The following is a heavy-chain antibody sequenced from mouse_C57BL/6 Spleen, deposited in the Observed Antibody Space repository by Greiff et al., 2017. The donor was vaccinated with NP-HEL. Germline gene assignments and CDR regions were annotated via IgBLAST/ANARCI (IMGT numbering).Heavy chain of an antibody. Sequence: VQLQQSGAELVRPGTSVKVSCKASGYAFTNYLIEWVKQRPGQGLEWIGVINPGSGGTNYNEKFKGKATLTADKSSSTAYMQLSSLTSEDSAVYFCELIYYDLSYWGQGTLVTVSA. D-gene: IGHD2-4*01. CDR3: ELIYYDLSY. CDR1: GYAFTNYL. V-gene: IGHV1-54*01. J-gene: IGHJ3*01. CDR2: INPGSGGT.